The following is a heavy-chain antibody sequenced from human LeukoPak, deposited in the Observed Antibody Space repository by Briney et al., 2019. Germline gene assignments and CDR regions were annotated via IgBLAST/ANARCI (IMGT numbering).Heavy chain of an antibody. V-gene: IGHV1-8*03. Sequence: ASVKVSCKASGYTFTSYDINWVRQATGQGLEWMGWMNPNSGNTGYAQKFQGRVTITRNTSISTAYMGLSSLRSEDTAVYYCARGQGAFGGVIVIDLDYWGQGTLVTVSS. D-gene: IGHD3-16*02. CDR2: MNPNSGNT. J-gene: IGHJ4*02. CDR1: GYTFTSYD. CDR3: ARGQGAFGGVIVIDLDY.